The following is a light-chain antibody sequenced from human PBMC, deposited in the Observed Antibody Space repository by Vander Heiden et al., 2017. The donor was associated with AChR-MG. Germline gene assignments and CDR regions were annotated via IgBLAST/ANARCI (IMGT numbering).Light chain of an antibody. V-gene: IGKV3-20*01. J-gene: IGKJ2*03. CDR3: QQYATSPKYS. CDR1: QSIACDY. CDR2: DAS. Sequence: EIVLTQSPGTLPLSPGETATLSCWASQSIACDYLAWYQQKPGQAPRLLIYDASIRATGTPDRFTGSGSGTDFTLTISGLEPEDVAVYFCQQYATSPKYSFGPGTRLDIK.